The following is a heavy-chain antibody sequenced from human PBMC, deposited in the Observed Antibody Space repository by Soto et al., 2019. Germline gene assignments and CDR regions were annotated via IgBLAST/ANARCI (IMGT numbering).Heavy chain of an antibody. Sequence: ASVKVSCKASGYSFTRYYMHWVRQAPGQGLEWMGIINPSGGSTSYAQKFQGRVTMTRDTSTSTVYMELSSLRSEDTAVYYCASYLEGGPFLYAGTAADYWGQGTLVTVSS. CDR1: GYSFTRYY. J-gene: IGHJ4*02. CDR3: ASYLEGGPFLYAGTAADY. D-gene: IGHD6-13*01. V-gene: IGHV1-46*01. CDR2: INPSGGST.